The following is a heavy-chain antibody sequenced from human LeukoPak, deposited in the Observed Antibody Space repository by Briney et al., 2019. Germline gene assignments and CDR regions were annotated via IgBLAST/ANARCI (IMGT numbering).Heavy chain of an antibody. J-gene: IGHJ6*02. CDR1: GCTFDDYA. CDR2: ISWNSGST. V-gene: IGHV3-9*01. CDR3: AKDQATFGIYDYGMDV. Sequence: GRSLRLSCAASGCTFDDYAMYWVRQSPGKGLEWVSGISWNSGSTGYADSVRGRFTISRDNAKKSLYLQMNSLRDEDTALYYCAKDQATFGIYDYGMDVWGQGTKVTVSS. D-gene: IGHD3-3*01.